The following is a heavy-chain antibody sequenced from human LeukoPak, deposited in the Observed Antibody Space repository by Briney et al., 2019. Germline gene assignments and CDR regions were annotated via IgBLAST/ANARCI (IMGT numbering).Heavy chain of an antibody. Sequence: GGSLRLSCEASGFTFTTYSMTWVRQAPGKGLEWVSIISSGSSAIFSADSVKGRFTISRDNAKNSLYLQMNSLRVEDTAVYYCARAPTFSGWFDYWGQGTLVTVSS. D-gene: IGHD6-19*01. CDR2: ISSGSSAI. J-gene: IGHJ4*02. V-gene: IGHV3-21*01. CDR3: ARAPTFSGWFDY. CDR1: GFTFTTYS.